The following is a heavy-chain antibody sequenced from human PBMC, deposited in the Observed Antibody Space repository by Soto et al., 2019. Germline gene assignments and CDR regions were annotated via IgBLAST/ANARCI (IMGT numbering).Heavy chain of an antibody. Sequence: QLVESGGGLVEPGGSLRLSCVDSGSTLSKAWMSWVRQAPGKGLEWIGRIKSKTEGGTTQYVAAVKGRFTISSDDSKRTLFLQMTSLESGDTYIYYCTTAAGPTADSWGQGTLVAVS. CDR1: GSTLSKAW. CDR2: IKSKTEGGTT. CDR3: TTAAGPTADS. J-gene: IGHJ4*02. V-gene: IGHV3-15*01. D-gene: IGHD1-26*01.